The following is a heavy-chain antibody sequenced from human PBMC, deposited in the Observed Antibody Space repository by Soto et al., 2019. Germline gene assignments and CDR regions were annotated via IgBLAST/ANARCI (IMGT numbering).Heavy chain of an antibody. J-gene: IGHJ6*03. CDR2: ISGSGGST. V-gene: IGHV3-23*01. Sequence: EVQLLESGGGLVQPGGSLRLSCAASGFTFSSYAMSWVRQAPGKGLEWVSAISGSGGSTYYADSVKGRFTISRDNSKNTLYLQMNSLRAEDTAVYYCAKPADPNSCSNGYYYYYMDVWGKGTTVTVSS. CDR3: AKPADPNSCSNGYYYYYMDV. D-gene: IGHD6-6*01. CDR1: GFTFSSYA.